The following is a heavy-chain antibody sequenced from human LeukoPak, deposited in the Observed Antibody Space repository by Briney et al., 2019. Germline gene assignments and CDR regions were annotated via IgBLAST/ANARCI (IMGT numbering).Heavy chain of an antibody. D-gene: IGHD4-17*01. J-gene: IGHJ4*02. V-gene: IGHV1-69*05. CDR3: AQLVRVGYGDRD. Sequence: SVKVSCKASGGTFSSYAISWVRQAPRQGLEWMGRIIPIFGTANYAQKFQGRVTITTDESTSTAYMELSSLRSEDTAVYYCAQLVRVGYGDRDWGQGTLVTVSS. CDR2: IIPIFGTA. CDR1: GGTFSSYA.